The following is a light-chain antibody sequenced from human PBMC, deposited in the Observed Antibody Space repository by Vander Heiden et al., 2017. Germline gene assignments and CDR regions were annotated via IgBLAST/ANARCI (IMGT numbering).Light chain of an antibody. Sequence: DIQMTQSPSSLSASVGDRVTITCRASQSISSYLNWYQQKPGKAPKLLIYAASSLQSGVPSRFSGSGSGTDFTLTISRLQPEDFATYYCQQRYSTPWTFGQGTKMEIK. CDR3: QQRYSTPWT. CDR2: AAS. CDR1: QSISSY. V-gene: IGKV1-39*01. J-gene: IGKJ2*02.